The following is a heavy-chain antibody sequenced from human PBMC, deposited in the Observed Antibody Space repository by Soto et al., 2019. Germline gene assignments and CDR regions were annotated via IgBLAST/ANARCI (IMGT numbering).Heavy chain of an antibody. CDR2: IYYSGSS. J-gene: IGHJ4*02. CDR3: ARHSSSWPIFDY. D-gene: IGHD6-13*01. V-gene: IGHV4-59*08. Sequence: QVQLQESGPGLVKPSETLSLTCTVSGGSIGNSYWSWIRQSPGKGLEWIGYIYYSGSSNYNPSLNSRASISVKTSKNKVTQKLSSITAAEPAVYCCARHSSSWPIFDYWGQGTMVIVSS. CDR1: GGSIGNSY.